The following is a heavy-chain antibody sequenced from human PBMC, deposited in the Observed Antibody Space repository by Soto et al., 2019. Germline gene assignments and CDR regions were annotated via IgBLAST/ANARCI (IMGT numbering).Heavy chain of an antibody. V-gene: IGHV1-69*01. CDR1: GGTFSSYA. CDR2: IIPIFGTA. Sequence: QVQLVQSGAEVKKPGSSVKVSCRASGGTFSSYAISWVRQAPGQGLEWMGGIIPIFGTANYAQKFQGRVTITADESTRTAYMELSSLRSEDTAVYYCARGRYSSGWYWYFDLWGRGTLVTVSS. CDR3: ARGRYSSGWYWYFDL. J-gene: IGHJ2*01. D-gene: IGHD6-19*01.